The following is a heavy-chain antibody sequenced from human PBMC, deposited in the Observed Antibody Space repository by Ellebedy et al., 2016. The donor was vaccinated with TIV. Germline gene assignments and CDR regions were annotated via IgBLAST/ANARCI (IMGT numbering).Heavy chain of an antibody. V-gene: IGHV4-4*07. Sequence: GSLRLXCSVSGGSIRSHYWSWIRQPAGKGLEWIGRLYGSEIINHNPSLKSRVTMSVDTSKNWFSLKLRSVTAADTAIYYCARDEGFAYGLTGFDYWGHGILVTVSS. D-gene: IGHD2-8*02. CDR3: ARDEGFAYGLTGFDY. CDR2: LYGSEII. CDR1: GGSIRSHY. J-gene: IGHJ4*03.